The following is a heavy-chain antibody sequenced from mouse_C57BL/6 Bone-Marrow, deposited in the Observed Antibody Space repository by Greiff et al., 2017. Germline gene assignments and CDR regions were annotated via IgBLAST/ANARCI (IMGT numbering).Heavy chain of an antibody. J-gene: IGHJ2*01. Sequence: QVQLQQPGAELVKPGASVQLSCKASGYTFTSYWMHWVKQRPGQGLEWIGMIHPNSGSTNYNEKFKSKATLTVDKSYSTAYMQLSSLTSEDSAVYYCARRGLRLYFDYWGQGTTLTVSS. CDR1: GYTFTSYW. D-gene: IGHD2-4*01. CDR2: IHPNSGST. V-gene: IGHV1-64*01. CDR3: ARRGLRLYFDY.